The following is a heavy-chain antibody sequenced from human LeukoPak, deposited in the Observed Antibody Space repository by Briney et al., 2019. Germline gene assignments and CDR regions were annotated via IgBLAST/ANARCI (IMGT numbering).Heavy chain of an antibody. CDR2: IYYSGST. D-gene: IGHD4-17*01. Sequence: SETLSLTRTVSGGSISSYYWSWIRQPPGKGLEWIGYIYYSGSTNYNPSLKSRVTISVDTSKNQFSLKLSSVTAADTAVYYCARHDYGDLVFDYWGQGTLVTVSS. J-gene: IGHJ4*02. CDR1: GGSISSYY. V-gene: IGHV4-59*08. CDR3: ARHDYGDLVFDY.